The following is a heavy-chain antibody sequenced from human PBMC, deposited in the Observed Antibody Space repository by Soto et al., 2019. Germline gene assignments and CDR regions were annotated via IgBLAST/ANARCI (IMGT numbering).Heavy chain of an antibody. CDR1: GDSISSYNW. J-gene: IGHJ6*03. CDR2: IYHGGST. CDR3: AREGGPYYYMDV. Sequence: VQLQESCPGLVKPSGTLFLTCAVSGDSISSYNWWSWVRQSPENGLAWIGEIYHGGSTNYNPSLTSRVTMSVDKSKNQFSVKLSSVTAADTAVYYCAREGGPYYYMDVWGKGTTVTVSS. V-gene: IGHV4-4*02. D-gene: IGHD3-16*01.